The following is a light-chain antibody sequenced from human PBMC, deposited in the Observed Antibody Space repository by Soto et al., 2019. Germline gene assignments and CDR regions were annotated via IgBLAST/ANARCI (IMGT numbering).Light chain of an antibody. J-gene: IGKJ3*01. CDR2: AAS. CDR1: QSISSY. V-gene: IGKV1-39*01. CDR3: QQSYSTPIT. Sequence: DIQMTQSPSSLSASVGDRVTITCRASQSISSYLNWYQQKPGKAPKLLIYAASSLQSGVPSRFSGSGSGTDFTLTISSLQPEDFATYYCQQSYSTPITCSPGTKVDIK.